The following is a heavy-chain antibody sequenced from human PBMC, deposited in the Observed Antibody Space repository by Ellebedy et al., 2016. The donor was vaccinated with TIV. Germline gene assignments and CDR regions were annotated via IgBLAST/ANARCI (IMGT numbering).Heavy chain of an antibody. CDR2: IIPILGIA. J-gene: IGHJ4*02. Sequence: AASVKVSCKASGGTFSSYAISWVRQAPGQGLEWMGRIIPILGIANYAQKFQGRVTITADKFTSTAYMELSSLRSEDTAVYYCARWGGSGGRFQGPYDFWGQGTLVAVSS. D-gene: IGHD2-15*01. CDR1: GGTFSSYA. CDR3: ARWGGSGGRFQGPYDF. V-gene: IGHV1-69*04.